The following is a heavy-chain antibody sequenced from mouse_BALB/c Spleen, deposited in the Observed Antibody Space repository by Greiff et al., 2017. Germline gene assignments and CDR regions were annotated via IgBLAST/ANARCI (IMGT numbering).Heavy chain of an antibody. J-gene: IGHJ3*01. CDR1: GYTFTDYN. V-gene: IGHV1S29*02. D-gene: IGHD2-14*01. Sequence: VQLQQSGPELVKPGASVKISCKASGYTFTDYNLHWVKQSHGKSLEWIGYIYPYNGGTGYNQKFKSKATLTVDNSSSTAYMELRSLTSEDSAVYYCARTGGYDTWFAYWGQGTLVTVSA. CDR2: IYPYNGGT. CDR3: ARTGGYDTWFAY.